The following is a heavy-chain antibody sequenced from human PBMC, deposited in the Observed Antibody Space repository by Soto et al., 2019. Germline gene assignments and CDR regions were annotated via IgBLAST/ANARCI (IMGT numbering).Heavy chain of an antibody. CDR3: ARHPYSLYGMDV. CDR2: IYPGDSDT. Sequence: GESLKISCNGSGYSFTIYCIGLVLQMPGKGLEWMGIIYPGDSDTRYSPSFQGQVTISADKSISTAYLQWSSLKASDTAMYYCARHPYSLYGMDVWGQGTTVTVSS. D-gene: IGHD4-4*01. V-gene: IGHV5-51*01. CDR1: GYSFTIYC. J-gene: IGHJ6*02.